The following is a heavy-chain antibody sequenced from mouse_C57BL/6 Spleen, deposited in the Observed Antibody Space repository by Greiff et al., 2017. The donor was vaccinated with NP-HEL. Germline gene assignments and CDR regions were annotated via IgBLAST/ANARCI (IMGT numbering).Heavy chain of an antibody. J-gene: IGHJ3*01. V-gene: IGHV2-6-1*01. CDR3: ARHRYYDYDEAWFAY. CDR1: GFSLTSYG. D-gene: IGHD2-4*01. CDR2: IWSDGST. Sequence: QVQLKESGPGLVAPSQSLSITCTVSGFSLTSYGVHWVRQPPGKGLEWLVVIWSDGSTTYNSALKSRLSISKDNSKSQVFLKMNSLQTDDTAMYYCARHRYYDYDEAWFAYWGQGTLVTVSA.